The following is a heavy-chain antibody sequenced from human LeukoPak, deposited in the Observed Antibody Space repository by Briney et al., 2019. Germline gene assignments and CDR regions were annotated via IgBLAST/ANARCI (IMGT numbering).Heavy chain of an antibody. J-gene: IGHJ6*03. CDR3: AKDLRPVTTRFNYYMDV. CDR1: GFTFSSYG. V-gene: IGHV3-23*01. Sequence: GGSLRLSCAASGFTFSSYGMSWVRQAPGKGLEWVSAISGSGGNTYYADSVKGRFTISRDNSKNTLYLQMNSLRAEDTAVYYCAKDLRPVTTRFNYYMDVWGKGTTVTISS. CDR2: ISGSGGNT. D-gene: IGHD4-17*01.